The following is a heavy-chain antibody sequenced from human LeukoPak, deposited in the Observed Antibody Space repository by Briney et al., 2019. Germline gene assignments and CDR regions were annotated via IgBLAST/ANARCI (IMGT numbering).Heavy chain of an antibody. V-gene: IGHV4-39*01. Sequence: SETLSLTCTVSGDSISSSRYYWGWIRQPPGKGLEWIGSIFYSGSTYYNPSLKSRITISVDTSKNQFSLKLTSVTAADAALYYCARHGVDTTLGDYYFDFWGQGTLVTVSS. CDR1: GDSISSSRYY. CDR2: IFYSGST. CDR3: ARHGVDTTLGDYYFDF. J-gene: IGHJ4*02. D-gene: IGHD5-18*01.